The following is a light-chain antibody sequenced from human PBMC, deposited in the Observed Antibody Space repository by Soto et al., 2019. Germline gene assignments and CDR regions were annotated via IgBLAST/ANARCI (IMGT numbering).Light chain of an antibody. CDR1: QSVSSY. CDR2: GAS. Sequence: EIVLTQSPATLSLSPVEIATLSCMASQSVSSYLAWYQQKPGQAPRLLIYGASSRATGIPDRFSGSGSGTDFTLTISRLEPEDFGTYYCQEYNSYTGTFGPGTKVDIK. J-gene: IGKJ1*01. CDR3: QEYNSYTGT. V-gene: IGKV3-11*01.